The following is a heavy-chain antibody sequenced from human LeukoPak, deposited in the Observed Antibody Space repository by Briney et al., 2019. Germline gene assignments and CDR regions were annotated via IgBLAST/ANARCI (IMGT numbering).Heavy chain of an antibody. V-gene: IGHV3-7*03. Sequence: GFLRLSCAASGFTFSSYWMSWVRQAPGKGLEWVANIKQDGSEKYYVDSVKGRFTISRDNAKNSLYLQMNSLRAEDTAVYYCARDLTRSWYWESNWFDPWGQGTLVTVSS. CDR3: ARDLTRSWYWESNWFDP. CDR1: GFTFSSYW. D-gene: IGHD6-13*01. J-gene: IGHJ5*02. CDR2: IKQDGSEK.